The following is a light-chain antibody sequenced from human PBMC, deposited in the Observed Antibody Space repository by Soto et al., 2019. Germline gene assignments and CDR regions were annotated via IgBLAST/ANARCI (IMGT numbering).Light chain of an antibody. J-gene: IGKJ1*01. Sequence: VLTQSPGTLSVSPGARESLSCRASQSVTRKLAWYQQEPGQAPRLLMNCXSTRVTGGPGRLRGSGSGTEFTLSIASLHSEDFGLYYCQQYQEGTPTFGQGTKVDIK. CDR2: CXS. V-gene: IGKV3-15*01. CDR1: QSVTRK. CDR3: QQYQEGTPT.